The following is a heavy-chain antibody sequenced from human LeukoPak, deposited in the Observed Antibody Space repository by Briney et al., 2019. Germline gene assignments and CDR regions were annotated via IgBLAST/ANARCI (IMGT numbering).Heavy chain of an antibody. CDR1: GFTLSSYW. V-gene: IGHV3-74*01. D-gene: IGHD3/OR15-3a*01. J-gene: IGHJ3*02. Sequence: PGGSLRLSCEASGFTLSSYWMHWVRQTAGKGLVWVSHINNDGSTTNYADSVKGRFTISRDNAKKTVYLQMNSLRAEDTAVYYCARGNPSLDDAFDIWGQGTMVTVSS. CDR2: INNDGSTT. CDR3: ARGNPSLDDAFDI.